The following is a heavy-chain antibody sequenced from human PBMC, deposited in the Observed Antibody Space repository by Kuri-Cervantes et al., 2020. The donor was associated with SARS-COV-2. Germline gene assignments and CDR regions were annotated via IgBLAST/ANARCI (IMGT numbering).Heavy chain of an antibody. V-gene: IGHV3-7*01. D-gene: IGHD4-17*01. CDR1: GFTLSSYC. J-gene: IGHJ4*02. CDR2: IKQDGSEK. CDR3: ARPDGRGLHPFDY. Sequence: GGSLRLSCAASGFTLSSYCMSWVRQAPGKGLEWVANIKQDGSEKYYVDSVKGRFTISRDNAKNSLYLQMNSLRAEDTAVYYCARPDGRGLHPFDYWGQGTLVTVSS.